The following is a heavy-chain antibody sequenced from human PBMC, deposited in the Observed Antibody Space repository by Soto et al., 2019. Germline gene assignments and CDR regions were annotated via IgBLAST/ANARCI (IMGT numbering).Heavy chain of an antibody. Sequence: PGESLKISCKGSGDAFTSHWIAWVRQMPGKGLELMGLIYPADSDTRYSPSFEGQVSISVDKSISTAYLQWSSLKASDTAMYYCARPQAGELGTSRGAFDILGQGTKVTVSS. CDR3: ARPQAGELGTSRGAFDI. J-gene: IGHJ3*02. CDR1: GDAFTSHW. V-gene: IGHV5-51*03. CDR2: IYPADSDT. D-gene: IGHD3-10*01.